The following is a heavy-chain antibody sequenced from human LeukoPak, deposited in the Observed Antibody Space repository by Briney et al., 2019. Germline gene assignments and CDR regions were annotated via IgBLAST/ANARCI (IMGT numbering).Heavy chain of an antibody. CDR3: ATLVSTRYYFDY. CDR1: GGSISTSSYY. J-gene: IGHJ4*02. D-gene: IGHD5/OR15-5a*01. Sequence: SGTLSLTCTVSGGSISTSSYYWGWVRQPPGKGLEWIGNIFYSGSTYYSPSLKSRVTISLDTSRNQFSLRLTSVTAADTAVYFCATLVSTRYYFDYWGQGTLVTVSS. V-gene: IGHV4-39*07. CDR2: IFYSGST.